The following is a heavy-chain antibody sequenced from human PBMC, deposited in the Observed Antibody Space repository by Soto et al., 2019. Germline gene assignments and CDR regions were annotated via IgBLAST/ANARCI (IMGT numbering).Heavy chain of an antibody. Sequence: SETLSLTCTVSGGSISSYYWSWIRQPPGKGLEWIGYIYYSGSTNYNPSLKSRVTISVDTSKNQFSLKLSSVTAADTAVYYCAREVVVVVAAIYYYYGMDVWGQGTTVTVSS. CDR1: GGSISSYY. CDR3: AREVVVVVAAIYYYYGMDV. J-gene: IGHJ6*02. CDR2: IYYSGST. D-gene: IGHD2-15*01. V-gene: IGHV4-59*12.